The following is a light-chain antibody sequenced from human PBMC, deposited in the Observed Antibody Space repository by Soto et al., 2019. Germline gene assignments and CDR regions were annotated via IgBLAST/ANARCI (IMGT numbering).Light chain of an antibody. CDR3: QQRCTRPQT. J-gene: IGKJ1*01. CDR2: DAS. Sequence: EIVLTQSPATLSLSPGERATLSCRASQSVTTRLGWYQQKPGQAPRLLIYDASNRATGIPDRFSGSGSGTDFTPNIRRLEPGDSAVYCFQQRCTRPQTFGQGTKVEIK. CDR1: QSVTTR. V-gene: IGKV3-11*01.